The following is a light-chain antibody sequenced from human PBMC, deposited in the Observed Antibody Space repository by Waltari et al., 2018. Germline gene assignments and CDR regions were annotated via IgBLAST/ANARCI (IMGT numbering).Light chain of an antibody. CDR3: QAWDSSPV. CDR1: KLGNKY. J-gene: IGLJ1*01. V-gene: IGLV3-1*01. Sequence: SYELIQPPSVSGSPGQTPSITCSGDKLGNKYVCWYQQKPGQSPVLVIYQDSKRPSGIPERFSGSNSGNTATLTISGTQAMDEADYYCQAWDSSPVFGTGTKVTVL. CDR2: QDS.